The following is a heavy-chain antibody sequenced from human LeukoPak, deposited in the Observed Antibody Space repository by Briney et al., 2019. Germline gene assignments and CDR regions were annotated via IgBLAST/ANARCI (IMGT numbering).Heavy chain of an antibody. J-gene: IGHJ5*02. Sequence: SETLSLTCTVSGGSISSYYWSWIRQPPGKGLEWIGYIYYSGSTNYNPSFKSRVTISVDTSKNPFSLKLSSVTAADTAVYYCARVYSSSWYRNWFDPWGQGTLVTVSS. CDR1: GGSISSYY. CDR2: IYYSGST. V-gene: IGHV4-59*01. D-gene: IGHD6-13*01. CDR3: ARVYSSSWYRNWFDP.